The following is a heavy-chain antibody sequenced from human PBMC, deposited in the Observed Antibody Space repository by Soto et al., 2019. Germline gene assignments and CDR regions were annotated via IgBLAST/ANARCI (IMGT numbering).Heavy chain of an antibody. CDR1: GGSITSDDYY. J-gene: IGHJ4*02. Sequence: QVQLQESGPGLVKPSQSLSLTCTVSGGSITSDDYYWSWIRQPPGRGLEWIGYIFYRGSTHYNPSLKSRFIISLDTSKKQVSLKLSSVTAADTAVYYCASANCGGDCSYRHDRYYFESWGQGTLVTVSS. V-gene: IGHV4-30-4*01. CDR3: ASANCGGDCSYRHDRYYFES. D-gene: IGHD2-21*02. CDR2: IFYRGST.